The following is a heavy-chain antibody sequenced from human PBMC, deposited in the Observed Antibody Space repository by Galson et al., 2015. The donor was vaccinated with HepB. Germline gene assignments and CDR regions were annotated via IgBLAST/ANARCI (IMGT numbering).Heavy chain of an antibody. CDR2: ISYDGSNK. V-gene: IGHV3-30-3*01. D-gene: IGHD6-13*01. CDR3: ARDSSSWIPSY. J-gene: IGHJ4*02. CDR1: GFTFSSYA. Sequence: SLRLSCAASGFTFSSYAMHWVRQAPGKGLEWVAVISYDGSNKYYADSVKGRFTISRDNSKNTLYLQMNSLRAEDTAVYYCARDSSSWIPSYWGQETLVTVSS.